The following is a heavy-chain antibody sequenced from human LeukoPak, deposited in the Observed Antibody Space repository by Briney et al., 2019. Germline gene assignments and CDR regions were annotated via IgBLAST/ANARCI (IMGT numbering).Heavy chain of an antibody. CDR2: LYYNEST. J-gene: IGHJ4*02. Sequence: SETLSLTCTVSGASISSDYWSWIRQPPGKGLEWVGNLYYNESTNYNPSLKSRVTISVDTSKNQFSLKLSSVTAADTAVYYCARAVGYDFWSGYLGYWGQGTLVTVSS. CDR3: ARAVGYDFWSGYLGY. D-gene: IGHD3-3*01. V-gene: IGHV4-59*12. CDR1: GASISSDY.